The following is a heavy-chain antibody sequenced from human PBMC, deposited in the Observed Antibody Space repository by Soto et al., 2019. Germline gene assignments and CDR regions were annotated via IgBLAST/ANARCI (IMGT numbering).Heavy chain of an antibody. CDR1: DVTFSSGNYF. Sequence: QVRLKESGPGLVRPSETLSLTCTVSDVTFSSGNYFWTWVRRAPGKALEWIGDLRLRGGAFYTPSLVGRVRMSVDVSRNQFFLSLTSVSVAVTTVYYCARGRTYLRGGRCWYSDFWGQGTL. CDR3: ARGRTYLRGGRCWYSDF. V-gene: IGHV4-30-4*02. D-gene: IGHD3-16*02. CDR2: LRLRGGA. J-gene: IGHJ2*01.